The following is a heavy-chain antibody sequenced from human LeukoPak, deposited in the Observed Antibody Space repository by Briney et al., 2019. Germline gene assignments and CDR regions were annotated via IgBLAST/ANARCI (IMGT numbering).Heavy chain of an antibody. CDR3: ARDGYNYLVGDY. CDR1: GFTLDDYG. D-gene: IGHD5-24*01. CDR2: INWNGGST. Sequence: PGGSLRLSCAASGFTLDDYGMSWVRQAPGKGLEWVSGINWNGGSTGYAGSVKGRFTISRDNAKNSLYLQMNSLRAEDTALYYCARDGYNYLVGDYWGQGTLVTVSS. J-gene: IGHJ4*02. V-gene: IGHV3-20*04.